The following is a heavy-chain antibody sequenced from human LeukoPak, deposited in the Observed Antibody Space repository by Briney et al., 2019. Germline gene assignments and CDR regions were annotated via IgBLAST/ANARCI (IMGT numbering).Heavy chain of an antibody. D-gene: IGHD2-2*01. J-gene: IGHJ4*02. CDR1: GFTFSSYA. V-gene: IGHV3-23*01. CDR2: IGGSGGRT. CDR3: AKCLSSSCYAANDY. Sequence: GGSLRLSCAASGFTFSSYAMSWVHQAPGKGLEWVPAIGGSGGRTYYADSVKGRFTISRDNSKNTLYLQMNSLRAEDTAVYYCAKCLSSSCYAANDYWGQGTLVTVSS.